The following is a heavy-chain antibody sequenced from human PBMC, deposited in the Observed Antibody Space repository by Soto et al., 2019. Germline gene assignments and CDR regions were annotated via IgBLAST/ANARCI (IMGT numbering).Heavy chain of an antibody. V-gene: IGHV4-34*01. J-gene: IGHJ5*02. CDR3: ARHKVPLRSLNWFDP. CDR1: GGSFSGYY. CDR2: INHSGST. Sequence: QVQLQQWGAGLLKPSETLSLTCAVYGGSFSGYYWSSIRQPPGKGLEWIGEINHSGSTNYNPSLKSRVTISVGTSKNQFSLKLSSVTAADTAVYYCARHKVPLRSLNWFDPWGQGTLVTVSS.